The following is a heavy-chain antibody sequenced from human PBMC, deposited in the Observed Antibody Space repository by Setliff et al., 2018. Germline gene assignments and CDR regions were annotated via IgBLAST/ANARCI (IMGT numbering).Heavy chain of an antibody. V-gene: IGHV5-51*01. D-gene: IGHD2-15*01. J-gene: IGHJ5*02. CDR2: IYPGDSDT. CDR1: GYSFTTNW. CDR3: ARRAAAHDWFDP. Sequence: PGESLKISCKASGYSFTTNWIGWVRQMPGKGLEWMGIIYPGDSDTIYSPSFQGQVTISADKTLSTAYLQWSSLKASDTAIYYCARRAAAHDWFDPWGQGTPVTVSS.